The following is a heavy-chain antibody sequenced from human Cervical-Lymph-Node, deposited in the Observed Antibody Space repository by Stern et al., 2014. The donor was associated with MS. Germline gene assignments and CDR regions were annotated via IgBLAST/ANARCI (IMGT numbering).Heavy chain of an antibody. Sequence: VHLVESGAEVKRPGASVKVSCKASGYSFTGYYIHWVRQAPGQGLEWMGWINPYTGDTKYAEQFQGWVTMTRDTSITTASMEMTTLTTAVYYCARMTYYYGAENYSGYYFDYWGQGTLVTVSS. CDR3: ARMTYYYGAENYSGYYFDY. CDR2: INPYTGDT. V-gene: IGHV1-2*04. J-gene: IGHJ4*02. D-gene: IGHD3-10*01. CDR1: GYSFTGYY.